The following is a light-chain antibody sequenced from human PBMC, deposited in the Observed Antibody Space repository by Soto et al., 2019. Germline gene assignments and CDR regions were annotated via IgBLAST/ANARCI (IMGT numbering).Light chain of an antibody. CDR2: VAS. CDR3: QQYGSSPCT. CDR1: QSLGSSY. V-gene: IGKV3-20*01. J-gene: IGKJ5*01. Sequence: EIVLTQSPGTLSLSPGEGATLSCRASQSLGSSYLAWYQQKPGQAPRLLIYVASNRATGIPDRFSGSGSGTDFTFTISTLEPLDFSVYYCQQYGSSPCTFGQGTRLEIK.